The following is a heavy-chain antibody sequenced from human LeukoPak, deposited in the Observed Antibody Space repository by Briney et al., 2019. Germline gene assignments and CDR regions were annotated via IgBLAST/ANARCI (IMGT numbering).Heavy chain of an antibody. V-gene: IGHV4-34*01. Sequence: SETLSLTCAVYGGSFSGYYWSWIRQPPGKGLEWIGEINHSGSTNYNPSLKSRVTISVDTSKNQFSLKLSSVTAADTAVYYCASSAAAGTGYWGQGTLVTVSS. D-gene: IGHD6-13*01. CDR3: ASSAAAGTGY. CDR1: GGSFSGYY. J-gene: IGHJ4*02. CDR2: INHSGST.